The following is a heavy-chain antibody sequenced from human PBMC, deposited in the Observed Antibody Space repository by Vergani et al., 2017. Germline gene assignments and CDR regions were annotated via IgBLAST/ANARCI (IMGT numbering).Heavy chain of an antibody. Sequence: QVQLQQWGAGLLKPSETLSLTCAVYGGSFSGYYWSWIRQPPGKGLEWIGEINHSGSTNYNPSLKSRVTISVDTSKNQFSLKLSSVTAADAAVYYCARKPNRVYGDPLSFIRSGAFDIWGQGTMVTVSS. CDR3: ARKPNRVYGDPLSFIRSGAFDI. V-gene: IGHV4-34*01. D-gene: IGHD4-17*01. CDR1: GGSFSGYY. CDR2: INHSGST. J-gene: IGHJ3*02.